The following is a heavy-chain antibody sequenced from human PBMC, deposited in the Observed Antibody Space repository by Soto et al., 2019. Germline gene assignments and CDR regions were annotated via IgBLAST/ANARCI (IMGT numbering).Heavy chain of an antibody. J-gene: IGHJ4*01. D-gene: IGHD2-8*01. V-gene: IGHV4-39*02. CDR3: AREENGQSHY. CDR2: IYYSGNT. CDR1: GGSISSSSHH. Sequence: SETLSLTCTVSGGSISSSSHHWAWIRQPPGKGLEWIGSIYYSGNTYHNPSLKSRVTISVDTSKNQFSLKLSSVTAADTSVYYCAREENGQSHYCGHGTLVTVSS.